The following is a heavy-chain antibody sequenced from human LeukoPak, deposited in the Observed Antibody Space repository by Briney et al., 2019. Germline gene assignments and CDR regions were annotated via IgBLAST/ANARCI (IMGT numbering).Heavy chain of an antibody. V-gene: IGHV3-53*01. CDR1: GFTVSSNY. CDR3: ARGQPDSTSSAFDI. J-gene: IGHJ3*02. Sequence: GGSLRLSCAASGFTVSSNYMGWVRQAPGKGLEWVSVLYSGGITHYADSVKGRFIISRDNSKNTLYLQMNSLRVEDTAVYYCARGQPDSTSSAFDIWGQGTMVTVSS. CDR2: LYSGGIT. D-gene: IGHD6-6*01.